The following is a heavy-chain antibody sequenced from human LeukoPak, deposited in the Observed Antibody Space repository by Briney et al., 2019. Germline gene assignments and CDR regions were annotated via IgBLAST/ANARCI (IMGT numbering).Heavy chain of an antibody. J-gene: IGHJ5*01. V-gene: IGHV3-23*01. D-gene: IGHD2-21*01. Sequence: PGGSLRLSCVASGFSFGHYVMSWVRQAPGKGLQWVSQISGTGGATWYAGFARDRFTISRDNSKKTLYLQMSGLRVEDTAMYYCVKDPRDTYGTNWFVSWGQGTLLIVSS. CDR3: VKDPRDTYGTNWFVS. CDR2: ISGTGGAT. CDR1: GFSFGHYV.